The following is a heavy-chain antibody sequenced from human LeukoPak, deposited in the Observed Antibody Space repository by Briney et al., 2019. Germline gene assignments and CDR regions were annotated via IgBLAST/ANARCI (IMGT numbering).Heavy chain of an antibody. Sequence: PSETLSLTCAVYGGSFSGYYWSWLRQPPGKGLEWIGEINHSGSTNYNPSLKSRVIISVDTSKNQFSLKLSSVTAADTAVYYCAREPTYYYDSSGSDYWGQGTLVTVSS. J-gene: IGHJ4*02. CDR1: GGSFSGYY. CDR3: AREPTYYYDSSGSDY. D-gene: IGHD3-22*01. V-gene: IGHV4-34*01. CDR2: INHSGST.